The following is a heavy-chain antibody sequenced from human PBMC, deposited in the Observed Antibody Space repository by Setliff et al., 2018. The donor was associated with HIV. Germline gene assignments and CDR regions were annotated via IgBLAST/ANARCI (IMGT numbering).Heavy chain of an antibody. CDR2: ISWDGAT. CDR3: AKELAASGLGYFDS. CDR1: GFAFDDYS. D-gene: IGHD3-22*01. J-gene: IGHJ4*02. V-gene: IGHV3-43*01. Sequence: PGGSLRLSCAASGFAFDDYSMHWVRQAPGKGLEWVSLISWDGATYYADSVKGRFTISRDNSKNTVYLQMNSLRAEDTAEYYCAKELAASGLGYFDSWGRGILVTAPQ.